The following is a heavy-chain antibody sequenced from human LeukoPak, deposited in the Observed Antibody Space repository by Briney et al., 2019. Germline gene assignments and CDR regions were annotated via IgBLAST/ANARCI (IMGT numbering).Heavy chain of an antibody. CDR1: GYSISSGYY. J-gene: IGHJ1*01. CDR2: IYHSGST. Sequence: SETLSLTCTVSGYSISSGYYWGWIRQPPGKVREWIGRIYHSGSTYYKPSLKSRVSISVDTSKNQFSMRLSSVSAAATTVCNSGSVFRRVTAMVTGGEHGGQGTLVTVSS. CDR3: GSVFRRVTAMVTGGEH. D-gene: IGHD5-18*01. V-gene: IGHV4-38-2*02.